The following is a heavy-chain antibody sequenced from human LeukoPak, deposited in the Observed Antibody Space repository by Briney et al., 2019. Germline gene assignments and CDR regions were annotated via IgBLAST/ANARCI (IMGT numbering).Heavy chain of an antibody. CDR1: GFSFSSYA. D-gene: IGHD1-1*01. CDR2: VTTSGGST. J-gene: IGHJ4*02. V-gene: IGHV3-23*01. CDR3: AKALSGTLAGNFDS. Sequence: GESLKISCAASGFSFSSYAMSCVRPAAGKGVEWVSTVTTSGGSTYSADSVKGRFTISRDNSKNTLYLQMNSLRADDTAVYYCAKALSGTLAGNFDSWGQGTLVTVSS.